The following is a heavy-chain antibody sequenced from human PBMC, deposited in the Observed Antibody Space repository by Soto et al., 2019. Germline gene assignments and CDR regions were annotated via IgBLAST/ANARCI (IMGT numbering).Heavy chain of an antibody. J-gene: IGHJ4*02. Sequence: SETLSLTCRVGEDCSNPWYWNLFGQPPGKRLEWIGYIDYSGNTNYNPSLKSPVTVSVDTSKNQFSLERRSVTAADSAVYYCARESGGDYDRPFSYGGWGTLVTVSS. V-gene: IGHV4-59*01. CDR3: ARESGGDYDRPFSY. CDR2: IDYSGNT. CDR1: EDCSNPWY. D-gene: IGHD4-17*01.